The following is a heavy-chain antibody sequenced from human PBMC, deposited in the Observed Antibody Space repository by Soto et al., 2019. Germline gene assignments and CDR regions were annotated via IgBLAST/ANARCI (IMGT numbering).Heavy chain of an antibody. J-gene: IGHJ5*02. D-gene: IGHD1-1*01. CDR2: IIPILGIA. CDR1: GGTFSSYT. CDR3: ARRNVRSWFDP. Sequence: ASVKVSCKASGGTFSSYTISWVRQAPGQGLESMGRIIPILGIANYAQKFQGRVTITADKSTSTAYMELSSLRSEDTAVYYCARRNVRSWFDPWGQGTLVTVSS. V-gene: IGHV1-69*02.